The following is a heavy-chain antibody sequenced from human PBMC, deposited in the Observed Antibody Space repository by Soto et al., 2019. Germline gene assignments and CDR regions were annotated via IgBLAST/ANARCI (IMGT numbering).Heavy chain of an antibody. V-gene: IGHV1-3*01. CDR3: ARGPMQFAFFDY. D-gene: IGHD3-10*01. J-gene: IGHJ4*02. CDR1: GYTFSSYA. Sequence: ASVKVSCKASGYTFSSYAMHWVRQAPGQRLEWMGWINAGNGNTKYSQKFQGRVTITRDTSASTAYMELSSLRSEDTAVYYCARGPMQFAFFDYWGQGTLVTVSS. CDR2: INAGNGNT.